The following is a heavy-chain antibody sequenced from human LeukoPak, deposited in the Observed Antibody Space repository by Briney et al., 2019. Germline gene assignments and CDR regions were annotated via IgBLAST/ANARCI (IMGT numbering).Heavy chain of an antibody. CDR2: IYYSGST. V-gene: IGHV4-59*01. Sequence: PSETLSLTCTVSGGSISSYYWSWIRQPPGKGLEWIGYIYYSGSTNYNPSLKSRVTISVDTSKNQFSLKLSSVTAADTAVYYCARTYQPLLYPVNEYYFDYWGQGTLVTVSS. CDR3: ARTYQPLLYPVNEYYFDY. CDR1: GGSISSYY. D-gene: IGHD2-2*02. J-gene: IGHJ4*02.